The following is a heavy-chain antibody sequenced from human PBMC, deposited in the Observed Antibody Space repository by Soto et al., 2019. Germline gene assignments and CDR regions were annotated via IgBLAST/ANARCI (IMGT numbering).Heavy chain of an antibody. CDR3: ARRQGWSDFDY. Sequence: SETLSLTCAVYVESFSGYYWSWIRQPPGKGLEWIGEINHSGSTNYNPSLKSRVTISVDTSKNQFSLKLSSVTAADTAVYYCARRQGWSDFDYWGQGTLVTVSS. CDR2: INHSGST. J-gene: IGHJ4*02. D-gene: IGHD2-8*01. CDR1: VESFSGYY. V-gene: IGHV4-34*01.